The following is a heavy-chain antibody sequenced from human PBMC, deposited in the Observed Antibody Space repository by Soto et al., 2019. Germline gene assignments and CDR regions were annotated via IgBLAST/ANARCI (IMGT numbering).Heavy chain of an antibody. V-gene: IGHV3-9*01. CDR1: GFTFDDYA. CDR3: AKAQDRSGYYMGVGFDP. Sequence: GGSLRLSCAASGFTFDDYAMRRVRQAPGKGLEWVSGTSWNSGSIGYADSVKGRFTISRDNAKNSLYLQMNSLRAEDTALYYCAKAQDRSGYYMGVGFDPWGQGTLVTVSS. D-gene: IGHD3-3*01. J-gene: IGHJ5*02. CDR2: TSWNSGSI.